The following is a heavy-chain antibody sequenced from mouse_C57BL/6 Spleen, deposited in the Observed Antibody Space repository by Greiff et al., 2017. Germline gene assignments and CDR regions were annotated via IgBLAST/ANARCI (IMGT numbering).Heavy chain of an antibody. CDR1: GFSLSTSGMG. Sequence: QVTLKVSGPGLLQSSQTLSLTCSFSGFSLSTSGMGVSWIRQPSGKGLEWLAHIYWDDDKRYNPSLKSRLTISQDTSRNQVVLKITSVDTADTATYYGARIYGSSATWFAYWGQGTLVTVSA. V-gene: IGHV8-12*01. CDR2: IYWDDDK. CDR3: ARIYGSSATWFAY. J-gene: IGHJ3*01. D-gene: IGHD1-1*01.